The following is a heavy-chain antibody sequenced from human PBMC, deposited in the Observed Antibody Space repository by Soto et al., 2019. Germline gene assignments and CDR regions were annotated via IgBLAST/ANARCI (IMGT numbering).Heavy chain of an antibody. J-gene: IGHJ3*02. CDR1: GYFFTDYY. CDR3: ARDDGQSRDIFDI. D-gene: IGHD2-15*01. Sequence: ASVKVSCKASGYFFTDYYINWVRQAPGQGLEWMGWINPNSGGTTYAEKFEARVTLTRDTSISTVYMELSRLRSDDTAVYYCARDDGQSRDIFDIWGQGTMVTVSS. V-gene: IGHV1-2*02. CDR2: INPNSGGT.